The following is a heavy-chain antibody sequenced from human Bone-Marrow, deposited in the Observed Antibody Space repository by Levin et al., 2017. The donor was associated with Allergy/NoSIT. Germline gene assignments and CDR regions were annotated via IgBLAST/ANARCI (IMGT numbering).Heavy chain of an antibody. D-gene: IGHD6-19*01. CDR2: IYYSGIT. CDR1: GGSISGSSYY. V-gene: IGHV4-39*01. Sequence: SETLSLTCNVSGGSISGSSYYFGWIRQPPGKGLEWTGSIYYSGITYYNSSLESRLTIAVDTSKNQFFLKQIFATAEETAGYYGASCPNKGVWYSNVESYGSDVWGQGTTVTVSS. CDR3: ASCPNKGVWYSNVESYGSDV. J-gene: IGHJ6*02.